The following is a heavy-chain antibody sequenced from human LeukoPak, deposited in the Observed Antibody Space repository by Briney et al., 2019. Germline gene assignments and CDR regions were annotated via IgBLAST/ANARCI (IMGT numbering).Heavy chain of an antibody. CDR1: VGSISIYY. Sequence: NPSQTLSLPYTFCVGSISIYYWSCIRQSPGKGLEWIGYNYYSGSTNYNPSLKRRVTISVDTSKNQFSLRLSSVTAADTAVYYCARVSGYDWESFHDYWGQGTLVTVSS. J-gene: IGHJ4*02. CDR3: ARVSGYDWESFHDY. D-gene: IGHD5-12*01. V-gene: IGHV4-59*01. CDR2: NYYSGST.